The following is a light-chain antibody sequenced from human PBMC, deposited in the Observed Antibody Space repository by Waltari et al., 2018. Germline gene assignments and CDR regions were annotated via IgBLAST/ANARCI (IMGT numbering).Light chain of an antibody. Sequence: EIVLTQSPDTLSLSPGERATLSCRASQSVTSNYLDWYQQKPGQAPRLLIYGVSSRATGVPDRFSGGGSGTEFTLTITRLEPEDFAVYYCQQYASSRTFGQGT. CDR1: QSVTSNY. V-gene: IGKV3-20*01. J-gene: IGKJ1*01. CDR2: GVS. CDR3: QQYASSRT.